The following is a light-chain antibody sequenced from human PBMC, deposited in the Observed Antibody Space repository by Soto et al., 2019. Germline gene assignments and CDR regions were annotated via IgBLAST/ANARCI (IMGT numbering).Light chain of an antibody. CDR2: DVA. J-gene: IGLJ1*01. CDR1: NRDVGSYNL. V-gene: IGLV2-14*03. CDR3: VSFTSSTTYV. Sequence: QSALTQPASVSGSPGQSITIACTGTNRDVGSYNLVSWYQQRPGEAPKLIIYDVATRPSGVSNRFSGSKSGSTASLIISRLQTEDEADYYCVSFTSSTTYVFGSGTKVTVL.